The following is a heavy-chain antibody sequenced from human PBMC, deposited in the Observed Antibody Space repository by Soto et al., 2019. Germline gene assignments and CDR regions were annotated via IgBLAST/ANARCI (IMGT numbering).Heavy chain of an antibody. Sequence: SGPTLVNPTETLTLTCTVAGFSLSNGKVGVSWIRQPPGKALEWLAHIFSNDEKSYRTSLKSRLTISEDTSKSQVVLTMTNVDPVDTATYYCARILFGRSVAGGYFYMDVWGKGTTVTVSS. CDR2: IFSNDEK. V-gene: IGHV2-26*01. D-gene: IGHD6-19*01. CDR3: ARILFGRSVAGGYFYMDV. J-gene: IGHJ6*03. CDR1: GFSLSNGKVG.